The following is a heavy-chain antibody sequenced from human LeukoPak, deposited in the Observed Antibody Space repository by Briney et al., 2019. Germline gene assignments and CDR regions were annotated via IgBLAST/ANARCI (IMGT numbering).Heavy chain of an antibody. CDR3: AKFVGGTAMAPHWYYFDY. J-gene: IGHJ4*02. V-gene: IGHV3-23*01. CDR2: ISGSGGST. D-gene: IGHD5-18*01. Sequence: GGSLRLSCAASGFTFSSYAMSWVRQAPGKGLEWVSAISGSGGSTYYADSVKGRFTISRDNSKNTLYLQMNSLRAEDTAVYYCAKFVGGTAMAPHWYYFDYWGQGTLATVSS. CDR1: GFTFSSYA.